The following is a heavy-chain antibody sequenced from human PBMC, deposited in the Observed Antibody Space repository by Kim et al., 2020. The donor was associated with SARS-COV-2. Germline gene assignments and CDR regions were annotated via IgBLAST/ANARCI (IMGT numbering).Heavy chain of an antibody. CDR2: ISGSGGST. Sequence: GGSLRLSCAASGFTFSSYAMSWVRQAPGKGLEWVSAISGSGGSTYYADSVKGRFTISRDNSKNTLYLQMNSLRAEDTAVYYCAKDRDDYDSSGYPGAAFDFWGPGTMVTFSS. CDR3: AKDRDDYDSSGYPGAAFDF. CDR1: GFTFSSYA. J-gene: IGHJ3*01. V-gene: IGHV3-23*01. D-gene: IGHD3-22*01.